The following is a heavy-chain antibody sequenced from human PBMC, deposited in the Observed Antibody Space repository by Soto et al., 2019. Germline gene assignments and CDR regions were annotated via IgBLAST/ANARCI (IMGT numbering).Heavy chain of an antibody. V-gene: IGHV1-69*06. D-gene: IGHD2-15*01. Sequence: QVRLVQSGAEVKKPGSSVKVSCKVSGGTFSKYSLSWVRQTPGQGLEWMGGITPFVDTSNYAQRFLGRITITAKNSTNTAFLEVRALKSEDTALFFCASKIYCNGGSCYSRHYYGMDVWGQGTTVTVSS. CDR1: GGTFSKYS. CDR3: ASKIYCNGGSCYSRHYYGMDV. J-gene: IGHJ6*02. CDR2: ITPFVDTS.